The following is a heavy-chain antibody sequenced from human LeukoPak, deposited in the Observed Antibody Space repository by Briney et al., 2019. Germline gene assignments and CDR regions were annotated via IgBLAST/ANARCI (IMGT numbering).Heavy chain of an antibody. J-gene: IGHJ4*02. Sequence: SETLSLTCTVSGGSISSSSYYWGWIRQPPGKGLEWIGSIYYSGSTYYNPSLKSRVTISVDTSKNQFSLKLSSVTAADTAVYYCAGYTYYYGSGSLTPFRFDYWGQGTLVTVSS. CDR2: IYYSGST. CDR1: GGSISSSSYY. D-gene: IGHD3-10*01. V-gene: IGHV4-39*07. CDR3: AGYTYYYGSGSLTPFRFDY.